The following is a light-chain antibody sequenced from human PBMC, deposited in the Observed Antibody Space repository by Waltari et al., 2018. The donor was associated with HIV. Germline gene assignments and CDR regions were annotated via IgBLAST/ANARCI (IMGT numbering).Light chain of an antibody. Sequence: QSVLTQPPSVSGTPGQRLTISCTGSSSNIGPAYDVPWYQHLPGTAPKVIIYGNTNRPSGVPDRFSGSKSGTSASLVITGLQAEDEADYYCQSYDNSLSGTYVFGGGTKVNVL. CDR3: QSYDNSLSGTYV. CDR1: SSNIGPAYD. J-gene: IGLJ1*01. V-gene: IGLV1-40*01. CDR2: GNT.